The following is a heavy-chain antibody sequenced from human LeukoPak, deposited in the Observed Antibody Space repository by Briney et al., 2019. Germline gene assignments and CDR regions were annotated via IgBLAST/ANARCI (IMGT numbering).Heavy chain of an antibody. V-gene: IGHV3-43*01. CDR1: GFTFGGYS. CDR3: ARVYILTGYYHFDY. CDR2: ISWDGGST. D-gene: IGHD3-9*01. J-gene: IGHJ4*02. Sequence: PGGSLRLSCAASGFTFGGYSMYWVRQAPGKGLEWVSLISWDGGSTYYADSVKGRFTISRDNSKNSLYLQMNSLRAEDTAVYYCARVYILTGYYHFDYWGQGTLVTVSS.